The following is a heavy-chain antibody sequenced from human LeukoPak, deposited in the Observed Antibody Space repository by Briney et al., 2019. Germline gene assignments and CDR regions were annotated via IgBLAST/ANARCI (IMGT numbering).Heavy chain of an antibody. CDR3: AREAYASGSFRTDYYYMDV. V-gene: IGHV1-2*02. Sequence: ASVKVSCKASGYTFTGYYMHWVRQAPGQGLEWMGWISPTSGGTNYAQKFQGRVTMTRDTSISTAYMELSRLRSDDTSVYYCAREAYASGSFRTDYYYMDVWGKGTTVTISS. J-gene: IGHJ6*03. CDR1: GYTFTGYY. CDR2: ISPTSGGT. D-gene: IGHD3-10*01.